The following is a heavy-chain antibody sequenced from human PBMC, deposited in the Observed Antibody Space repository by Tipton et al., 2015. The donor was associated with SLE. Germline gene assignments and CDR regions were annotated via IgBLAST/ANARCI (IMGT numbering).Heavy chain of an antibody. Sequence: SLRLSCAASGFTFSSYGMHWVRQAPGKGLEWVAFIRYDGSNKYYADSVKGRFTISRDNSKNTLYLQMNSLRAEDTAVYYCATRGGGEFRRYFDYWGQGTLDTVSS. V-gene: IGHV3-30*02. CDR2: IRYDGSNK. D-gene: IGHD3-10*01. CDR3: ATRGGGEFRRYFDY. CDR1: GFTFSSYG. J-gene: IGHJ4*02.